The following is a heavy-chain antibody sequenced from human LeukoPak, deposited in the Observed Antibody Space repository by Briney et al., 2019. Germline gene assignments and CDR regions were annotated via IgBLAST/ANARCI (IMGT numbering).Heavy chain of an antibody. CDR3: ARVIPTGYYFDY. CDR2: IYSGGST. Sequence: GGSLRLSCAASGFTVSSNYMSWVRQAPGKGLEWVSVIYSGGSTYYADSVKGRFTISRDNSKNTLYLQMNSLRAEDTAVYYCARVIPTGYYFDYWGQGTLVTVSS. CDR1: GFTVSSNY. J-gene: IGHJ4*02. D-gene: IGHD1-14*01. V-gene: IGHV3-53*01.